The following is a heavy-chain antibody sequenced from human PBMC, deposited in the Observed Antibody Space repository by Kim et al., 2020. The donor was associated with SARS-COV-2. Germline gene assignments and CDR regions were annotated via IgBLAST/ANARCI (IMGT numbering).Heavy chain of an antibody. CDR1: GFTFSSYS. D-gene: IGHD3-16*01. CDR3: ARGVMFDNGCDYYIDV. V-gene: IGHV3-21*06. J-gene: IGHJ6*03. CDR2: ISSNSSNT. Sequence: GGSLRLSCAASGFTFSSYSMNWVRQAPGKGLEWVSSISSNSSNTYYADSVKGRFTISRDNAKNTLYLQMNSLRAEDTAVYYCARGVMFDNGCDYYIDV.